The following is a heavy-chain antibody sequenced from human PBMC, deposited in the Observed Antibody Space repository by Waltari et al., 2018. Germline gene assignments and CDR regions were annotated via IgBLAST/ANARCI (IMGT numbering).Heavy chain of an antibody. CDR3: ARANSYDYPYIDY. J-gene: IGHJ4*02. CDR2: INPNSGDT. D-gene: IGHD5-18*01. V-gene: IGHV1-2*02. CDR1: GYTFTGYH. Sequence: QVQLVESGAEVKKPGASVNVPCKASGYTFTGYHIHWVRQAPGQGLDWMGWINPNSGDTNYAHKFQGRVTMTSDTSISTAFMELRSLRSDDTAVYYCARANSYDYPYIDYWGQGTLVTASS.